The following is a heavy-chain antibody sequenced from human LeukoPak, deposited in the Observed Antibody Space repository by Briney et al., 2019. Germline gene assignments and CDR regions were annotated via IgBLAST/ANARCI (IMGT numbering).Heavy chain of an antibody. CDR1: GYAFTSYY. J-gene: IGHJ6*03. CDR2: INPSGGST. CDR3: AREAAGPAARGGYYMDV. V-gene: IGHV1-46*01. D-gene: IGHD2-2*01. Sequence: ASVKVSCKASGYAFTSYYMHWVRQAPGQGLEWMGIINPSGGSTSYAQKLQGRVTMTTDTSTSTAYMELRSLRSDDTAVYYCAREAAGPAARGGYYMDVWGKGTTVTVSS.